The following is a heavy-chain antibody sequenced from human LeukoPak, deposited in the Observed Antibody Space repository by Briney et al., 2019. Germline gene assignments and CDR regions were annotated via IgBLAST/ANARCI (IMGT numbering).Heavy chain of an antibody. V-gene: IGHV1-69*13. D-gene: IGHD6-19*01. Sequence: SVKVSCKASGYTFTSYYMHWVRQAPGQGLEWMGGIIPIFGTANYAQKFQGRVTITADESTSTAYMELSSLRSEDTAVYYCARGSSGWSPFHYWGQGTLVTVSS. J-gene: IGHJ4*02. CDR3: ARGSSGWSPFHY. CDR2: IIPIFGTA. CDR1: GYTFTSYY.